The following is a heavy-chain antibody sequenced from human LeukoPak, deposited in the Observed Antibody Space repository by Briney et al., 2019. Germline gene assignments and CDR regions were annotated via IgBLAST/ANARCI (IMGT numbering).Heavy chain of an antibody. V-gene: IGHV3-7*01. J-gene: IGHJ4*02. CDR1: GFTFSRHW. CDR3: AREVEAAVTDFDY. Sequence: GGSLRLSCAASGFTFSRHWMTWVRQAPGKGLEWVGNIKEDGSEQYYVNSLKGRFTISRDNARSSLFLQMNSLTVGDTAVYYCAREVEAAVTDFDYWGQGTLVTVSS. CDR2: IKEDGSEQ. D-gene: IGHD6-13*01.